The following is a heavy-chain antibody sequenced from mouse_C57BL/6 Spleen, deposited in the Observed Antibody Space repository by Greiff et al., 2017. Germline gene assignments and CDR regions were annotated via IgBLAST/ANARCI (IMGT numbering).Heavy chain of an antibody. CDR2: ISSGSSTI. CDR1: GFTFSDYG. V-gene: IGHV5-17*01. CDR3: ERSSSYVDWYFDV. J-gene: IGHJ1*03. D-gene: IGHD1-1*01. Sequence: EVKLVESGGGLVKPGGSLKLSCAASGFTFSDYGMHWVRQAPEKGLAWVAYISSGSSTIYYADTVKGRFTISRDNAKNTLFLQMTSLRSEDTAMYYCERSSSYVDWYFDVWGTGTTVTVSS.